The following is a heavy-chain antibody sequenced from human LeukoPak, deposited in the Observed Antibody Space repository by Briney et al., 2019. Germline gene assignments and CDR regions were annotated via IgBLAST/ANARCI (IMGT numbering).Heavy chain of an antibody. CDR2: INPSGGST. J-gene: IGHJ4*02. CDR3: ARSPPHCSGSSCYSVYFDY. Sequence: ASVKVSCKASGYTFTSYYMHWVRQAPGQGLEWMGIINPSGGSTSYAQKFQGRVTMTRDTSTSTVYMELSSLRSEDTAVYYCARSPPHCSGSSCYSVYFDYWGQGTLVTVSS. D-gene: IGHD2-15*01. CDR1: GYTFTSYY. V-gene: IGHV1-46*01.